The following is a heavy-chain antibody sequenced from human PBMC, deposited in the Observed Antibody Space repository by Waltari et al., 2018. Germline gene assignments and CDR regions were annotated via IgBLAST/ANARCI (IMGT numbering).Heavy chain of an antibody. CDR2: IIGGSGDT. Sequence: QVQLVQSGAEVKKPGASVKVSCKASGYTFTTSTMQWVRQAPGQRPEWMGWIIGGSGDTQYSKKFEGRITITRDTSASIAYLELSSLRSEDTALYFCGREAREGRAPMAYFDYWGQGTLVTVSS. V-gene: IGHV1-3*01. CDR3: GREAREGRAPMAYFDY. CDR1: GYTFTTST. J-gene: IGHJ4*02. D-gene: IGHD3-10*01.